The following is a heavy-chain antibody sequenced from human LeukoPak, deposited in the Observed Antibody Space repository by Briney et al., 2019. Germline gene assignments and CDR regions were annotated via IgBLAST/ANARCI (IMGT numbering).Heavy chain of an antibody. D-gene: IGHD7-27*01. V-gene: IGHV3-30*18. CDR2: ISYDENNK. J-gene: IGHJ3*02. Sequence: PGGSLRLSCAASGFPFSSYGMHWVRQAPGKGLEGVAGISYDENNKYYAASVKGRFTISRDNSKNALYLQMNSLRAEDTAVYYCAKDLLTGNDALDIWGQGTMVTVSS. CDR3: AKDLLTGNDALDI. CDR1: GFPFSSYG.